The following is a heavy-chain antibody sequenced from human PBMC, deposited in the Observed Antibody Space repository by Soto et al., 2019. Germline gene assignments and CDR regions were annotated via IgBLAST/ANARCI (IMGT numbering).Heavy chain of an antibody. CDR3: ARGRGYCSGGSCPTRIFDY. V-gene: IGHV1-8*01. D-gene: IGHD2-15*01. CDR1: GYTFTSYD. Sequence: GASVKVSCKASGYTFTSYDINWVRQATGQGLEWMGWMNPNSGNTGYAQKFQGRVTMTRNTSISTAYMELSSLRSEDTAVYYCARGRGYCSGGSCPTRIFDYWGQGTLVTVSS. J-gene: IGHJ4*02. CDR2: MNPNSGNT.